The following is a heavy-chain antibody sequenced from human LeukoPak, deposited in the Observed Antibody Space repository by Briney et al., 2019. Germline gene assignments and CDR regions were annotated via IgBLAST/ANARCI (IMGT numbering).Heavy chain of an antibody. CDR1: GFKFDDYA. J-gene: IGHJ5*01. CDR3: AKGASHGIHYWFDP. Sequence: GRSLRLSCEASGFKFDDYAMHWVRQAPGKGPEWLSGDRWDSRSVAYADSVRSRFTISRDNAKNSQYLKMNSLTTEDTAFYHCAKGASHGIHYWFDPWGQGTLVTVST. D-gene: IGHD1-14*01. V-gene: IGHV3-9*01. CDR2: DRWDSRSV.